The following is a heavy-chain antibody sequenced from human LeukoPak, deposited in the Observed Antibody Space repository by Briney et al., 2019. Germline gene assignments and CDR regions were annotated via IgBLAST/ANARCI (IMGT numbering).Heavy chain of an antibody. CDR2: IYYSGST. Sequence: SETLSLTCTVSGGSISSYYWSWIRQPPRKGLEWIAYIYYSGSTNYNPSLKSRVTISVGTSKNQFSLKLSSVTAADTAVYYCAREGGGNPDYWGQGTLVTVSS. J-gene: IGHJ4*02. CDR1: GGSISSYY. V-gene: IGHV4-59*01. CDR3: AREGGGNPDY. D-gene: IGHD3-16*01.